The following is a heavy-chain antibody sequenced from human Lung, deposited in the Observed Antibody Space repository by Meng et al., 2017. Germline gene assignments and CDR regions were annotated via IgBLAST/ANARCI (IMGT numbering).Heavy chain of an antibody. Sequence: QVQLQQAGAGLLKPSETLSLTCVVSGGSFSDYYWSWIRQPPGKGLEWIGEINHSGSTNYNPSLESRATISVDTSKNNLSLKLSSVTAADSAVYYCARGPTTMAHDFDYWGQGTLVTASS. J-gene: IGHJ4*02. D-gene: IGHD4-11*01. CDR2: INHSGST. V-gene: IGHV4-34*01. CDR1: GGSFSDYY. CDR3: ARGPTTMAHDFDY.